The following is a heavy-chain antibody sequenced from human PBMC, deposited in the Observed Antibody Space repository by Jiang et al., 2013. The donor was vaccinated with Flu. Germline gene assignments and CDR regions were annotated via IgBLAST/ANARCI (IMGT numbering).Heavy chain of an antibody. J-gene: IGHJ3*02. D-gene: IGHD4-17*01. V-gene: IGHV2-5*06. CDR3: ALQTAVTTDAFDI. Sequence: KPTQTLTLTCTFSGFSLSTSGVGVGWIRQPPGKALEWLALIYWDDDKRYSPSLKSRLTITKDTSKNQVVLTMTNMDPVDTATYYCALQTAVTTDAFDIWAKGQWSPSLQ. CDR1: GFSLSTSGVG. CDR2: IYWDDDK.